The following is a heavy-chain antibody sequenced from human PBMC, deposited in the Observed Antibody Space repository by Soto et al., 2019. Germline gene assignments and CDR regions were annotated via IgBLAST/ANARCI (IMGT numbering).Heavy chain of an antibody. Sequence: SETLSLTCTVSDGSISSGGYQRSWIRQHPGKGLEWIGYIHYSGTTYYNPSLKSRVTISVDTSKNQFSLKLSSLTAADTAVYYCAGSPLGYSSGWYTFDYWGQGTLVTVSS. V-gene: IGHV4-31*03. CDR3: AGSPLGYSSGWYTFDY. CDR2: IHYSGTT. J-gene: IGHJ4*02. CDR1: DGSISSGGYQ. D-gene: IGHD6-19*01.